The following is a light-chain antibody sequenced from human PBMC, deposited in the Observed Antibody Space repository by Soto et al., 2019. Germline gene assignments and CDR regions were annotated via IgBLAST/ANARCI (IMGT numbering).Light chain of an antibody. CDR2: ENN. Sequence: QSVLTQPPSVSAAPGQKVTITCSGSSSNIGSNWLSWYQQLPGTAPKLLIYENNKRPSGIPDRFSGSKSGTSATLGITGLQTGDEADYYCGTWDSSLSAGVFGPGTKSPS. CDR3: GTWDSSLSAGV. CDR1: SSNIGSNW. V-gene: IGLV1-51*02. J-gene: IGLJ1*01.